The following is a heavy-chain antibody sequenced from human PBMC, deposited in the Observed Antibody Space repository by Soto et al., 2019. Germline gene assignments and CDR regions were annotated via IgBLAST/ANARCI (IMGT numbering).Heavy chain of an antibody. CDR3: ATSLSVYFDNY. Sequence: GSLRLSCVASGFPLSIYEMMWVRQAPGKGLEWVSFIHTNGHTTYYADSVKGRFTISRDNAKNSLYLQMNSLRAGDTAIYYCATSLSVYFDNYWGQETLVTVSS. V-gene: IGHV3-48*03. D-gene: IGHD3-9*01. J-gene: IGHJ4*02. CDR1: GFPLSIYE. CDR2: IHTNGHTT.